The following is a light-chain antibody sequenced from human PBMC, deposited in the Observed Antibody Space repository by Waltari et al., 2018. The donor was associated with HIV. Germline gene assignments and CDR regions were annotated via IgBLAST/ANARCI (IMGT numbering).Light chain of an antibody. CDR1: SPRIYY. J-gene: IGLJ2*01. V-gene: IGLV3-19*01. CDR2: GKN. CDR3: NSRDSSGNHVV. Sequence: SSELTQDPAVSVALGQTVRLTCQGDSPRIYYASWYQQKPGQAPVLVIYGKNNRPSGIPDRFSDSSSGNTASLTITGAQAEDEADYYCNSRDSSGNHVVFGGGTRLTVL.